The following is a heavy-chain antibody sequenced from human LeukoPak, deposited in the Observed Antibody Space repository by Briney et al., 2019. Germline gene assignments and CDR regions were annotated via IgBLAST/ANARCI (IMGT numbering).Heavy chain of an antibody. V-gene: IGHV4-34*01. Sequence: SETLSLNCAVYGGSFSGYYWSWIRQPPGKGLEWIGEINHSGSTNYNPSLKSRVTISVDTSKNQFSLKLSSVTAADTAVYYCARLGFGIVVVPAGFDYWGQGTLVTVSS. J-gene: IGHJ4*02. CDR1: GGSFSGYY. D-gene: IGHD2-2*01. CDR3: ARLGFGIVVVPAGFDY. CDR2: INHSGST.